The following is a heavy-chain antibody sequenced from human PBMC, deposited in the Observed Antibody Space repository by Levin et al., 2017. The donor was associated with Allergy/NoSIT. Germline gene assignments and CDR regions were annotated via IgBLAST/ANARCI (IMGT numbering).Heavy chain of an antibody. V-gene: IGHV3-33*01. CDR2: IWYDGSNK. CDR1: GFTFSSYG. CDR3: ARDSGWLRFADGYFDY. D-gene: IGHD5-12*01. J-gene: IGHJ4*02. Sequence: PGGSLRLSCAASGFTFSSYGMHWVRQAPGKGLEWVAVIWYDGSNKYYADSVKGRFTISRDNSKNTLYLQMNSLRAEDTAVYYCARDSGWLRFADGYFDYWGQGTLVTVSS.